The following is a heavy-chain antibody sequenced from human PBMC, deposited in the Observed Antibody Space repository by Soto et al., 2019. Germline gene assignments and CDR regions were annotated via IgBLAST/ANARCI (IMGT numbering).Heavy chain of an antibody. J-gene: IGHJ4*02. V-gene: IGHV6-1*01. Sequence: PSQTLSLTCAISGDSVSGNSAAWNWIRPSPSRGLEWLGRTYYRSKWYNDYAVSVKSRITVNPDTSKNQFSLHLNSVTPEDTAVYACVRDSTYDQSSDCDFDFWGQGALVTVSS. CDR2: TYYRSKWYN. CDR1: GDSVSGNSAA. D-gene: IGHD6-19*01. CDR3: VRDSTYDQSSDCDFDF.